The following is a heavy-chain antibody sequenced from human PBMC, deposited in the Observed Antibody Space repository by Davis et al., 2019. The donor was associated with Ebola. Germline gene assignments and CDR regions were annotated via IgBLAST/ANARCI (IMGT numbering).Heavy chain of an antibody. Sequence: GGSLRLSCAASGFTFSRYAMHWVRQAPGKGLEWVAVISYDGSNKYYADSVKGRFTISRDNSKNTLYLQMNSLRAEDTAVYYCARVISRSSSLRLDYYGMDVWGQGTTVTVSS. J-gene: IGHJ6*02. CDR1: GFTFSRYA. CDR2: ISYDGSNK. CDR3: ARVISRSSSLRLDYYGMDV. V-gene: IGHV3-30-3*01. D-gene: IGHD6-6*01.